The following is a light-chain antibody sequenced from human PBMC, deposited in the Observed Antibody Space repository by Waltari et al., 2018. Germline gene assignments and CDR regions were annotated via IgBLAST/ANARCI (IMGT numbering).Light chain of an antibody. Sequence: DIQMTQSPSSLSASVGDRVIITCRASQTISHYLNWYQQKPGKAPKVLISAASTLQSGVPSMFSGSRSGTDFTLIITSLQPEDFATYYCQQGYSVPYTFGQGTKLEIK. V-gene: IGKV1-39*01. CDR1: QTISHY. CDR2: AAS. CDR3: QQGYSVPYT. J-gene: IGKJ2*01.